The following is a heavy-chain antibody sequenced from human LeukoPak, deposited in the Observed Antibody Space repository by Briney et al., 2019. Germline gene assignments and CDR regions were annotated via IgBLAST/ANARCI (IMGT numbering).Heavy chain of an antibody. CDR2: INHSGST. CDR1: GGSFSGYY. V-gene: IGHV4-34*01. CDR3: ARGGNVLRYFDWLAYGMDV. D-gene: IGHD3-9*01. Sequence: PSETLSLTCAVYGGSFSGYYWSWIRQPPGKGLEWIGEINHSGSTNYNPSLKSRVTISVDTSKNQFSLKLSSVTAADTAVYYCARGGNVLRYFDWLAYGMDVWGQGTTVTVSS. J-gene: IGHJ6*02.